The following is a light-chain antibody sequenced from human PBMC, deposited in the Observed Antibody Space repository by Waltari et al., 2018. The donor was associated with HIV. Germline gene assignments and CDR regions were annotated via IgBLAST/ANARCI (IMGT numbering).Light chain of an antibody. CDR1: SGSIASNY. J-gene: IGLJ3*02. CDR3: QSYDSNNQV. V-gene: IGLV6-57*03. Sequence: NFMLTQPHSVSDSLGKTVTISCTRSSGSIASNYVQWYQQRPGSAPTTVIFEANQRPSGVPDRFSGSIDSSSNSASLTISGLKTDDEADYYCQSYDSNNQVFGGGTKLTVL. CDR2: EAN.